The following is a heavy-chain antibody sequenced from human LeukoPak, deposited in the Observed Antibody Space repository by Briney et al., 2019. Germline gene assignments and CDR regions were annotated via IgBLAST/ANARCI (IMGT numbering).Heavy chain of an antibody. J-gene: IGHJ3*01. V-gene: IGHV1-2*02. D-gene: IGHD1-1*01. CDR2: MNPKSGGT. CDR1: GGTFSSYA. CDR3: AREFRTTTWSYDAFDL. Sequence: ASVKVSCTASGGTFSSYAISWVRQAPGQGLEWVGWMNPKSGGTNYAQRFQDRVTMTRDTSNNTSYMELSRLASDDTAVYYCAREFRTTTWSYDAFDLWGQGTMVTVSS.